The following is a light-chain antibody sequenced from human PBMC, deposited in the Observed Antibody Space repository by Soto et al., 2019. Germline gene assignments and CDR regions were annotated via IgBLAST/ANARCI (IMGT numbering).Light chain of an antibody. CDR1: QSVSSN. J-gene: IGKJ4*01. V-gene: IGKV3-15*01. Sequence: ELVMTQSPATLSVSPGERATLSCRASQSVSSNLAWYQQKPGQAPRLLIYETSTRATGVPARFSGSGSGTEITLTISSLQSEDFAFYYCQQYNNWPLTFGGGTKVEIK. CDR3: QQYNNWPLT. CDR2: ETS.